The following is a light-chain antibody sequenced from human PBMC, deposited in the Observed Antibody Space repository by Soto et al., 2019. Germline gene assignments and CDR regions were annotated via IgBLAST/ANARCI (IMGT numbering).Light chain of an antibody. CDR3: QQRSNWPPYT. CDR1: QSVSSY. J-gene: IGKJ2*01. V-gene: IGKV3-11*01. Sequence: IALTQSPATLSLSPGERATLSCRASQSVSSYLAWYQQKPGQAPRPLIYDASNRATGIPARFSGSGSGTDFTLTISSLEPEDFAVYYCQQRSNWPPYTFGQGTKVDIK. CDR2: DAS.